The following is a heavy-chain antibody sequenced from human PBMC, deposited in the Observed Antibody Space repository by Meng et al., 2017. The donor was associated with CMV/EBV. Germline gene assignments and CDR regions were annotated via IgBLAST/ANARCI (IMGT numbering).Heavy chain of an antibody. CDR2: IYPNSGGT. CDR3: VRDHNWGPDY. J-gene: IGHJ4*02. Sequence: QAQLVEPGADVKSPGVSVKVSCQTSGYRFSDHYMHWVRQAPGQGLEWMGWIYPNSGGTHYAQKFQDRVTMTRNTSFSTVYMELSRLASDDTAVYNCVRDHNWGPDYWGQGTLVTVSS. CDR1: GYRFSDHY. V-gene: IGHV1-2*02. D-gene: IGHD1-1*01.